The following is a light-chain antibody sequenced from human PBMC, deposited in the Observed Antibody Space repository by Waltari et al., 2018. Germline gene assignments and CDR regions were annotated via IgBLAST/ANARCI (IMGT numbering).Light chain of an antibody. J-gene: IGKJ5*01. V-gene: IGKV1-39*01. CDR3: QQSYSPPPIT. CDR2: AGS. Sequence: DIRLTQSPSHLSASVGDRVTITCRASQDVQKYLNWYQQKPGKAPKLLIYAGSSLQSGVPSRFSGSGFGTDFTLTITSLQPEDFGSYYCQQSYSPPPITFGQGTRLEI. CDR1: QDVQKY.